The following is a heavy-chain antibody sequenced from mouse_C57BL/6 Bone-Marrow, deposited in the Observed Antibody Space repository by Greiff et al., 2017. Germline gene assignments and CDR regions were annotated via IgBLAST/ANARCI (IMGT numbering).Heavy chain of an antibody. J-gene: IGHJ2*01. Sequence: ESGPELVKPGASVKISCKASGYAFSSSWMNWVKQRPGKGLEWIGRIYPGDGDTNYNGKFKGKATLTADKSSSTAYMQLSSLTSEDSAVYFCARGYGSSYNYWGQGTTLTVSS. D-gene: IGHD1-1*01. V-gene: IGHV1-82*01. CDR1: GYAFSSSW. CDR2: IYPGDGDT. CDR3: ARGYGSSYNY.